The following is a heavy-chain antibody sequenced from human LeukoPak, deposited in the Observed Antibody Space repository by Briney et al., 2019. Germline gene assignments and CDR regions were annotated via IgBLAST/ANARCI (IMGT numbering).Heavy chain of an antibody. J-gene: IGHJ4*02. V-gene: IGHV1-2*02. CDR2: INPNSGGT. Sequence: ASVKVSCKASGYTFTSYGISWVRQAPGQGLEWMGWINPNSGGTNYAQKFQGRVTMTRDTSISTAYMGLSRLRSDDTAVYYCARYSSGWYWGVYFDYWGQGTLVTVSS. CDR1: GYTFTSYG. CDR3: ARYSSGWYWGVYFDY. D-gene: IGHD6-19*01.